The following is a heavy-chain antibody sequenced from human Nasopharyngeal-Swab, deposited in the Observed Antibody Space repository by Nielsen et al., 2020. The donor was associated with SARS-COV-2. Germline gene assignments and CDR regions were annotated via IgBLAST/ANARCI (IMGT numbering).Heavy chain of an antibody. CDR2: IKQGGSEQ. V-gene: IGHV3-7*05. CDR3: AKGTGMTYRAIDY. CDR1: GFPFRNYY. D-gene: IGHD1-14*01. Sequence: GESLKISCAASGFPFRNYYMTWVRQPPGKGLEWVANIKQGGSEQFYVDSVKGRFTISRDDAKNSVYLQMSSLRAEDTAVYYCAKGTGMTYRAIDYWGQGTLVTASS. J-gene: IGHJ4*02.